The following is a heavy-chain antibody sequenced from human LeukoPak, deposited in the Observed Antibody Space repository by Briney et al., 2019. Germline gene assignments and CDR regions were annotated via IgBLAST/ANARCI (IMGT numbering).Heavy chain of an antibody. CDR1: GFTFVNFW. CDR2: INQGGREK. CDR3: ARGPGDIGPGF. V-gene: IGHV3-7*04. J-gene: IGHJ4*02. D-gene: IGHD3-10*01. Sequence: GGSLRLSCAASGFTFVNFWMNWVRQAPGKGLEWVASINQGGREKYYVDSVRGRFTISRDNAKNSLYLQMSSLRAEDTAVYFCARGPGDIGPGFWGQGTLVTVSS.